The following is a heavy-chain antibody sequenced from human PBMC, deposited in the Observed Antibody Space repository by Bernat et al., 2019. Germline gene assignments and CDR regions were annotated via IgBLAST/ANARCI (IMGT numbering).Heavy chain of an antibody. D-gene: IGHD6-13*01. CDR2: ISYDGSNK. Sequence: QVQLVESGGGVVQPGRSLRLSCAASGFTFSSYGMHWVRQAPGKGLEWVAVISYDGSNKYYADSMKGRFTISRDNSKNTLYLQMNSLRAEDTAVYYCAKVAAAAAEYGMDVWGQGTTVTVSS. V-gene: IGHV3-30*18. CDR3: AKVAAAAAEYGMDV. J-gene: IGHJ6*02. CDR1: GFTFSSYG.